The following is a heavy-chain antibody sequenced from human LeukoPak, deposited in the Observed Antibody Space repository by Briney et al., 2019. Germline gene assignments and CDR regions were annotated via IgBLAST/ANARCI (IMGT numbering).Heavy chain of an antibody. CDR3: ARQWGDCSSTSCYSAS. CDR1: GYSFTSYW. D-gene: IGHD2-2*01. V-gene: IGHV5-10-1*01. CDR2: IDPSDSYT. J-gene: IGHJ5*02. Sequence: GESLKISCKGSGYSFTSYWISWVRQMPGKGLEWMGRIDPSDSYTNYSPSFQGHVTISADKSVSTAYLQWSSLKASDTAMYYCARQWGDCSSTSCYSASWGQGTLVTVSS.